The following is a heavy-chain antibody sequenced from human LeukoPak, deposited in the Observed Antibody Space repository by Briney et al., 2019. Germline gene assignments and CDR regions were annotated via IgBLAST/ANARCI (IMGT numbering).Heavy chain of an antibody. CDR1: GFTFNAYT. V-gene: IGHV3-21*01. J-gene: IGHJ4*02. Sequence: GGSLRLSCGASGFTFNAYTMHWVRQVPGKGLEWVSSMSSSRDYVFYADSVKGRFTIFRDNANQSLDLEMSSLRGEDTAIYYCARGLVGAAFDYWGRETLVTVSS. D-gene: IGHD1-26*01. CDR2: MSSSRDYV. CDR3: ARGLVGAAFDY.